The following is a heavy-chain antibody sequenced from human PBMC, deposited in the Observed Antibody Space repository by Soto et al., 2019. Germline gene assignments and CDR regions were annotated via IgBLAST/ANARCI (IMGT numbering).Heavy chain of an antibody. Sequence: TVSGGSIRSYYWSWIRQPAGKGLEWIGRIYTSGSTNYNPSLKSRLTMSVDTSKNQFSLKLSSVTAADTAVYYCARDTDTVMVTGLDYWGQGTLVSVSS. J-gene: IGHJ4*02. CDR2: IYTSGST. D-gene: IGHD5-18*01. V-gene: IGHV4-4*07. CDR3: ARDTDTVMVTGLDY. CDR1: GGSIRSYY.